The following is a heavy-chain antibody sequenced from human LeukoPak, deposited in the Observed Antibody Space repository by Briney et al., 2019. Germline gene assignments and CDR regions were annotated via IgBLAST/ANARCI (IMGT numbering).Heavy chain of an antibody. CDR2: INHSGST. J-gene: IGHJ5*02. CDR1: GGSFSGYY. Sequence: SETLSLTCAVYGGSFSGYYWSWIRQPPGKGLEWIGEINHSGSTNYNPSLKSRVTISVDTSKNQFSLKLSSVTAADTAVYYCARGSGLDYSNYEPTTNWFDPWGQGTLVTVSS. V-gene: IGHV4-34*01. CDR3: ARGSGLDYSNYEPTTNWFDP. D-gene: IGHD4-4*01.